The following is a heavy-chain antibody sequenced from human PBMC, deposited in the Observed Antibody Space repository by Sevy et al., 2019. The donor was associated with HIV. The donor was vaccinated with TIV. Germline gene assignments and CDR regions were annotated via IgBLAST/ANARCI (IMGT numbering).Heavy chain of an antibody. CDR2: DYYTGGT. Sequence: SETLSLTCTVSGGSINSDHWNWIRQPPGKGLEWIGYDYYTGGTNYNPSLKNRVTISVDRTKNQFSLKLTSVTAADTAVYYCARRNDFDIWGQGIMVTVSS. V-gene: IGHV4-59*08. CDR1: GGSINSDH. CDR3: ARRNDFDI. J-gene: IGHJ3*02.